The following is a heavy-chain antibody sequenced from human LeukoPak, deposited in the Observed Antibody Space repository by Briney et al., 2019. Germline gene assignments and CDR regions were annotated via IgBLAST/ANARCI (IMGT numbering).Heavy chain of an antibody. Sequence: SVNVSCKASVYTFTSYGMCWVQQAPAQAREWLGWISGYNGNTNYAQKLQGRVTMTTDTATSSAYMELRSLRSDDTAVYYCTRVRGLYCFDYWGQRTPVTASS. J-gene: IGHJ4*02. CDR1: VYTFTSYG. CDR3: TRVRGLYCFDY. V-gene: IGHV1-18*04. D-gene: IGHD2-15*01. CDR2: ISGYNGNT.